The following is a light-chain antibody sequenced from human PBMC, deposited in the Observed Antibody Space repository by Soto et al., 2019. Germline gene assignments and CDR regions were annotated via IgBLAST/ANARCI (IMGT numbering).Light chain of an antibody. V-gene: IGLV8-61*01. J-gene: IGLJ3*02. CDR1: SGSVSTSYY. CDR2: NTN. CDR3: VLYMGSGTWV. Sequence: QTVVTQEPSFSVSPGRTVTLTCGLSSGSVSTSYYPSWYQQTPGQAPRTLIYNTNTRSSGVPDRLSGSILGNKAALTITGAQADDESDYYCVLYMGSGTWVFGGGTKLTVL.